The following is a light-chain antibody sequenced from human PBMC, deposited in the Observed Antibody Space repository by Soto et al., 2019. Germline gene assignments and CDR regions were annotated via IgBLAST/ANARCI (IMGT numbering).Light chain of an antibody. CDR1: SSDVGGYNY. J-gene: IGLJ1*01. CDR3: CSDTSSSTFYV. Sequence: QSVLTQPASVSGSPGQSITISCTGTSSDVGGYNYVSWYQQHPGKAPKLMIYDVSNRPSGVSNRFSGSKSGNTASLTISGLQAEDEADYYCCSDTSSSTFYVFGTGTKVTVL. CDR2: DVS. V-gene: IGLV2-14*01.